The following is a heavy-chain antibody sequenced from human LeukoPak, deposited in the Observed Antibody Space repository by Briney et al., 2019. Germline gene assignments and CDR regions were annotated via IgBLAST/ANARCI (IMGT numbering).Heavy chain of an antibody. J-gene: IGHJ4*02. V-gene: IGHV3-30*04. CDR1: GFTFSSYA. D-gene: IGHD6-19*01. CDR3: ARAVYRSGGYYFDY. CDR2: ISYDGSDK. Sequence: SGGSLRLSWAASGFTFSSYAMQWVRQAPGKGLEWVAVISYDGSDKNYADSVKGRFTISRDNSKNTLYLQMNSLRADDTAVYYCARAVYRSGGYYFDYWGQGTLVIVSS.